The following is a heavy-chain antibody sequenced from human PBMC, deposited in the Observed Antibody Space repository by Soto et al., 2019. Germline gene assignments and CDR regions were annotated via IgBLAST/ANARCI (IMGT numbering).Heavy chain of an antibody. J-gene: IGHJ5*02. D-gene: IGHD6-19*01. CDR3: AKGAGSGWGSYNWFDP. V-gene: IGHV3-23*01. Sequence: PGGSLRLSCAASGFTFSSYAMSWVRQAPGKGLEWVSAISGSGGSTYYADSVKGRFTISRDNSKNTLYLQMNSLRAEDTAVYYCAKGAGSGWGSYNWFDPWGQGTLVTVSS. CDR1: GFTFSSYA. CDR2: ISGSGGST.